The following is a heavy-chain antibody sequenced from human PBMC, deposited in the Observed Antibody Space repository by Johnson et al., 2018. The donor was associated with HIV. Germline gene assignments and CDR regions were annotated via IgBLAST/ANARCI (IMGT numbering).Heavy chain of an antibody. Sequence: VQLVESGVGVVRPGGSVRLSCAASGLTFEDYAMHWFRQAPGKGLEWVSGFSWNSGIIGFADSVKVRFTISRVNAKNSLYLQMNSLRDEDTAVYYCAGVIGQYFDSVLDDAFDIWGQVTLVTVSS. CDR3: AGVIGQYFDSVLDDAFDI. CDR1: GLTFEDYA. J-gene: IGHJ3*02. CDR2: FSWNSGII. V-gene: IGHV3-9*01. D-gene: IGHD3-22*01.